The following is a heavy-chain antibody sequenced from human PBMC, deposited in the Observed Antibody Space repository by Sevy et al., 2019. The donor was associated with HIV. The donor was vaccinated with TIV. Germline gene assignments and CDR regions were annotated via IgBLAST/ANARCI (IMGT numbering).Heavy chain of an antibody. CDR3: ARDRDLSGSYLEYYYYAMDV. Sequence: ASVKVSCKASGYTFITYYVHWVRQAPGQGLEWMGLIDPSGSTRYAQKFQGRVSMTGDTSTTTVYMELSSPTSEDTAVYYCARDRDLSGSYLEYYYYAMDVWGQGTTVTVSS. J-gene: IGHJ6*02. V-gene: IGHV1-46*01. CDR2: IDPSGST. CDR1: GYTFITYY. D-gene: IGHD1-26*01.